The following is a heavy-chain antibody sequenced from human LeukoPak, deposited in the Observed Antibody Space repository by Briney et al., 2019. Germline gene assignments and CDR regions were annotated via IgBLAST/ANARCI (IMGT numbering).Heavy chain of an antibody. CDR1: GFTFSSYG. CDR3: AKDRPYYDILTGMDV. Sequence: GGSLRLSCAASGFTFSSYGMHWVRQAPGKGLEWVAVITYDGSNKYYADSVKGRFTISRDNSKNTLYLQMNSLRAEDTAVYYCAKDRPYYDILTGMDVWGQGTTVTVSS. V-gene: IGHV3-30*18. CDR2: ITYDGSNK. D-gene: IGHD3-9*01. J-gene: IGHJ6*02.